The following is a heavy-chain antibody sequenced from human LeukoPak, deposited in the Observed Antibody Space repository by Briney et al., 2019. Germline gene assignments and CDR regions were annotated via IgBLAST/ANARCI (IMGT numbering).Heavy chain of an antibody. V-gene: IGHV1-8*01. CDR1: GYTFTSYD. Sequence: ASVKVSCKASGYTFTSYDINWVRQATGQGLEWMGWMNPNSGNTGYAQKFQGRVTMTRNTSISTDYMELSSLGSEDTAVYYCARAGGYCSSTSCSLRYYYYGMDVWGQGTTVTVSS. CDR3: ARAGGYCSSTSCSLRYYYYGMDV. J-gene: IGHJ6*02. D-gene: IGHD2-2*01. CDR2: MNPNSGNT.